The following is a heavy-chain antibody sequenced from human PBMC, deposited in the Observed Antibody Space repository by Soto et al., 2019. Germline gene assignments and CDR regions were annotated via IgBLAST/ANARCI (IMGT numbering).Heavy chain of an antibody. Sequence: GGTLRLSCAASGFTVSRTYMSWVRQAPWKGLEWVSVIYSGGSTYHADSAKGRFTISRDNSKNTLFLQMTSLRAEDTAVYYCARDLIGPFAFDIWGQGTMVTVSS. CDR1: GFTVSRTY. D-gene: IGHD2-15*01. CDR2: IYSGGST. V-gene: IGHV3-53*01. J-gene: IGHJ3*02. CDR3: ARDLIGPFAFDI.